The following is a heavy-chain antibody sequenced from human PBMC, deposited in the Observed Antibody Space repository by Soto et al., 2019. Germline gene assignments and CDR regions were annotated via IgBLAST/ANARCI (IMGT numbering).Heavy chain of an antibody. Sequence: GGSLRLSCAASGFTFSNAWMSWVRQAPGKGLEWVGRIKSKTDGGTTDYAAPVKGRFTISRDDSKNTLYLQMNSLKTEDTAVYYCTTDSAVLMVYAIRNAFDIWGQGTMVTVSS. J-gene: IGHJ3*02. V-gene: IGHV3-15*01. CDR1: GFTFSNAW. D-gene: IGHD2-8*01. CDR3: TTDSAVLMVYAIRNAFDI. CDR2: IKSKTDGGTT.